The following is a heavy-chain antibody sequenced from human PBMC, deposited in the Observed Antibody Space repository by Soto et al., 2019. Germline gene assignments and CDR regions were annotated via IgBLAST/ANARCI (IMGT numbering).Heavy chain of an antibody. J-gene: IGHJ4*02. Sequence: QITLKESGPTLVKPTQTLTLTCTFSGFSLSTSGVGVGWIRQPPGEALEWLGIIFWDDDKRYSPSLKSRVTITKDTSKNQLVLTMTNIDPVDTATYYCAHLPWQHLWPRAPVVYWGQGTPVTVSS. CDR3: AHLPWQHLWPRAPVVY. CDR2: IFWDDDK. CDR1: GFSLSTSGVG. D-gene: IGHD5-18*01. V-gene: IGHV2-5*02.